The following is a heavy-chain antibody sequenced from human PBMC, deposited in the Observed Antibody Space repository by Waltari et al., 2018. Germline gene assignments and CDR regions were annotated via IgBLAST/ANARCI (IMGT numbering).Heavy chain of an antibody. Sequence: EVQLVESGGGLVKPGGSLRLSCAASGFTFSSYSMNWVRQAPGKGLEWVSSISSSSSYIYYADSVKGRFTISRDNAKNSLYLQMNSLRAEDTAVYYCARDSRWGLRDYYYYMDVWGKGTTVTISS. CDR2: ISSSSSYI. CDR1: GFTFSSYS. V-gene: IGHV3-21*01. D-gene: IGHD4-17*01. J-gene: IGHJ6*03. CDR3: ARDSRWGLRDYYYYMDV.